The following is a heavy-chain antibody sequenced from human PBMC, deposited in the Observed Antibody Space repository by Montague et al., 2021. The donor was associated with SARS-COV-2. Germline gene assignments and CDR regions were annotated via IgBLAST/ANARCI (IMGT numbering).Heavy chain of an antibody. Sequence: PALVKPTQTLTLTCTFSGFSLTTDGMCVSWVVKPPGKALEGLDGFDWEEDKYYSKSLRTRPTISKDTSKNQVVLRMTNMDPADTATYYCARNGVEPRGSGRYYSGNWLDPWGQGTLVTVSS. CDR1: GFSLTTDGMC. CDR2: FDWEEDK. CDR3: ARNGVEPRGSGRYYSGNWLDP. J-gene: IGHJ5*02. D-gene: IGHD3-10*01. V-gene: IGHV2-70*11.